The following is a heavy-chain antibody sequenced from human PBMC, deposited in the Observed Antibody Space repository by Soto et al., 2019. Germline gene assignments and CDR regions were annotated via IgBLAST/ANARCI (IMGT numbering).Heavy chain of an antibody. J-gene: IGHJ4*02. D-gene: IGHD6-13*01. Sequence: EVQLLESGGGLVQPGGSLRLSCAASGFTFSSFAMSWVRQAPGKGLEWVSAISGSGGSTYYADSVKGRFTISIDNSKNTLYLQMNRLRAEDTAVYSCAKRRVGGILAAAGTRVDYWGQGTLVTVSS. CDR1: GFTFSSFA. CDR3: AKRRVGGILAAAGTRVDY. V-gene: IGHV3-23*01. CDR2: ISGSGGST.